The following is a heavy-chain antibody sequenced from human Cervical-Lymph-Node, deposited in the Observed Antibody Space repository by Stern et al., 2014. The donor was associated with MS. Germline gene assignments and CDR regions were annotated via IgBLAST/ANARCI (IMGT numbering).Heavy chain of an antibody. Sequence: EVQLVESGAEVKKPGDSLKISCKGSGYSFSNYWIGWVRQMPGRGLEWVAIIYPGDSDTRYSPSFQGQVTIAADKSINTAYLQWNSLKASDSAMYFCARRGDGYKGADHWAQGTLVTVSS. J-gene: IGHJ4*02. CDR2: IYPGDSDT. CDR1: GYSFSNYW. CDR3: ARRGDGYKGADH. V-gene: IGHV5-51*03. D-gene: IGHD5-24*01.